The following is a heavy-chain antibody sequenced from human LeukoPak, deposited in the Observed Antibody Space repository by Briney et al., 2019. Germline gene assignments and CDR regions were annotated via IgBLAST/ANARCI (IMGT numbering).Heavy chain of an antibody. CDR3: ARGGDIVVVPAAGGWFDP. Sequence: PSETLSLTCTVSGGSISSYYWSWIRQPAGKGLEWIGRIYTSGSTNYNPSLKSRVTMSVDTSTYQFSLKLSSVTAADTAVYYCARGGDIVVVPAAGGWFDPWGQGTLVTVSS. CDR2: IYTSGST. V-gene: IGHV4-4*07. J-gene: IGHJ5*02. CDR1: GGSISSYY. D-gene: IGHD2-2*01.